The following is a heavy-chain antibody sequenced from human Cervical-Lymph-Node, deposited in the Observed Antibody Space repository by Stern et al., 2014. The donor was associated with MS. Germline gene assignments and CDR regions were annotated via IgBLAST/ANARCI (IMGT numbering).Heavy chain of an antibody. CDR2: IIPIFGTA. D-gene: IGHD3-22*01. CDR3: ARARRTVITSYYYYYAMDV. CDR1: GGMFSRYG. Sequence: VQLLESGAEVKKPGSSVKVSCKASGGMFSRYGISWVRQAPGQGLEWMGGIIPIFGTANYAQKFQGRVTIIADKSTSTAYMELSSLRSEDTAVYYCARARRTVITSYYYYYAMDVWGQGTTVTVSS. J-gene: IGHJ6*02. V-gene: IGHV1-69*06.